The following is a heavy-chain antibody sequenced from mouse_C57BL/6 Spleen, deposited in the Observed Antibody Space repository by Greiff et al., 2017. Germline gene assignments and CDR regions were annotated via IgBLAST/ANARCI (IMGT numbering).Heavy chain of an antibody. CDR1: GYTFTSYW. V-gene: IGHV1-52*01. D-gene: IGHD1-1*01. J-gene: IGHJ2*01. CDR3: ATAVAGYYFDY. CDR2: IDPSDSET. Sequence: VQLQQSGAELVRPGSSVKLSCKASGYTFTSYWMHWVKQRPIQGLEWIGNIDPSDSETHYNQRFKDKATLTVDKSSSTAYMQLSSLTSEDSAVYYCATAVAGYYFDYWGQGTTLTVSS.